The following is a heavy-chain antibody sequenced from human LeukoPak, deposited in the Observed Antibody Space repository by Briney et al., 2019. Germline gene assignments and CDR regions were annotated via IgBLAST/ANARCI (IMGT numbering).Heavy chain of an antibody. CDR1: GGTFSSYA. CDR3: ARSAEWLLGFGP. D-gene: IGHD3-3*01. CDR2: IIPIFGTA. V-gene: IGHV1-69*05. Sequence: ASVKVSCKASGGTFSSYAISWVRQAPGQGLEWMGGIIPIFGTANYAQKFQGRVTITTDESTSTAYMELSSLRSEDTAVYYCARSAEWLLGFGPWGQGTLVTVSS. J-gene: IGHJ5*02.